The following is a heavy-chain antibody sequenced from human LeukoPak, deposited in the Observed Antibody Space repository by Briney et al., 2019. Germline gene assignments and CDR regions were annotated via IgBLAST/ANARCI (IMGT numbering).Heavy chain of an antibody. J-gene: IGHJ4*02. V-gene: IGHV4-30-4*08. Sequence: SWVRQPPGKGLEWIGYIYYSGSTYYNPSLKSRVTISVDTSKNQFSLKLSSVTAADTAVYYCARRVTYYDFWSGENYFDYWGQGTLVTVSS. D-gene: IGHD3-3*01. CDR2: IYYSGST. CDR3: ARRVTYYDFWSGENYFDY.